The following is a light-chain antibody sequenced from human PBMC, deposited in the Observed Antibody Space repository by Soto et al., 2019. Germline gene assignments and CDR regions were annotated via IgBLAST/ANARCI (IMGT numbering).Light chain of an antibody. Sequence: DIQMTQSPSSLSASVGDRVTITCRASQSISSYLNWYQQKPGKAPKLLIYAASSLQSGVPSRFSGSGSGTDFTLTSSSLQPEDFATYYCQQRDRTGTFGQGTKVEIK. CDR1: QSISSY. CDR2: AAS. J-gene: IGKJ1*01. V-gene: IGKV1-39*01. CDR3: QQRDRTGT.